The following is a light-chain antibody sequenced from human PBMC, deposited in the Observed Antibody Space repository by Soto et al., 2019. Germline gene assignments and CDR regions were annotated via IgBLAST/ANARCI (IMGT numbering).Light chain of an antibody. J-gene: IGLJ2*01. CDR1: SSDVGSYNL. Sequence: QSVLTQPASVSGSPGQSITISCTGTSSDVGSYNLVSWYQQHPGKAPKLMIYEGSKRPSGVSNRFSGSKSGNTASLTISGLQAEDEADYYCFSYAGSRPVVFGGGTKLTVL. CDR2: EGS. CDR3: FSYAGSRPVV. V-gene: IGLV2-23*01.